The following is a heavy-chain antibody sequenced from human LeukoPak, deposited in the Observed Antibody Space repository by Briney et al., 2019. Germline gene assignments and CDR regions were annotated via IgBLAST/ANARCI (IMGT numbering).Heavy chain of an antibody. CDR1: GGSITSGSYY. CDR2: IYYSGTT. V-gene: IGHV4-31*03. Sequence: SETLSLTCTVSGGSITSGSYYWSWIRQHPGKGLEWIGYIYYSGTTYYNLSLKSRVSISEDTSKNQFSLNLSSVTAADTAVYYCARDLGQYSYIDSWGQGTLVTVSS. D-gene: IGHD5-18*01. J-gene: IGHJ4*02. CDR3: ARDLGQYSYIDS.